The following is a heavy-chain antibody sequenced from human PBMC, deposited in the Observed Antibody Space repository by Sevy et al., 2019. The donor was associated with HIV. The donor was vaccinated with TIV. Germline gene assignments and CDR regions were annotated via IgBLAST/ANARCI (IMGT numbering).Heavy chain of an antibody. Sequence: ASVKVSCKASGGSFNRYAFGWVRQAPGQGLEWMGGIISIFGTSNYPQNFQGRVTITADESRSTTYMELSSLRSEDTAIYYCAKLGVAGLGGYFDSWGQGTLVTVSS. D-gene: IGHD3-16*01. V-gene: IGHV1-69*13. CDR1: GGSFNRYA. CDR3: AKLGVAGLGGYFDS. CDR2: IISIFGTS. J-gene: IGHJ4*02.